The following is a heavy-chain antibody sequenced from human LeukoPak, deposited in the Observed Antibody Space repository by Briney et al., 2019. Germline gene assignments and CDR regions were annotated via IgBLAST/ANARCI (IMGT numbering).Heavy chain of an antibody. D-gene: IGHD3-10*01. Sequence: PGGSLRLSCAPSVYTLCIYPTSGVPHAREGGGECVSSICGSGGITYYADAVKSRFPISRDKVQHTLYLQKHNLRAQGTGVYFSAKDRGNCGDLPYFDYWGQGTLVTVSS. J-gene: IGHJ4*02. CDR3: AKDRGNCGDLPYFDY. V-gene: IGHV3-23*01. CDR2: ICGSGGIT. CDR1: VYTLCIYP.